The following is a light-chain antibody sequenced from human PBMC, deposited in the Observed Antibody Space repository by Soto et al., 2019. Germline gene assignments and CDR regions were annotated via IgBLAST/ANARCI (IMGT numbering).Light chain of an antibody. CDR2: GAS. CDR1: QSVRSN. J-gene: IGKJ1*01. CDR3: QQYNNWPQT. Sequence: EVVMTQSPATLSVSPGERVTLSCRASQSVRSNLAWYQQKPGQSPRLLIYGASTRATGIPARFSGSGSGTEFTLTISSLQSEDFAEYHCQQYNNWPQTFGQGTKVDIK. V-gene: IGKV3-15*01.